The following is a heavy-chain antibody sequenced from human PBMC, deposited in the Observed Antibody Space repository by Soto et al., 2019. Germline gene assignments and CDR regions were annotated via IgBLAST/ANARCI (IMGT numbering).Heavy chain of an antibody. J-gene: IGHJ6*02. CDR2: IKSKTDGGTT. V-gene: IGHV3-15*07. Sequence: EVQLVESGGGLVKPGGSLRLSCAASGFTFSNAWMNWVRQAPGKGLEWVGRIKSKTDGGTTDYAAPGKGRFTISRDDSKNTLYLQMNSLKTEDTAVYYCTTVKDYDFWSGYANYYGMDVWGQGTTVTVSS. CDR3: TTVKDYDFWSGYANYYGMDV. D-gene: IGHD3-3*01. CDR1: GFTFSNAW.